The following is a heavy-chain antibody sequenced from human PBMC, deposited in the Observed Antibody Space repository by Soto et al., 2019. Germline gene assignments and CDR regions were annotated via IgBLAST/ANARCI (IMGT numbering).Heavy chain of an antibody. J-gene: IGHJ5*02. D-gene: IGHD1-26*01. CDR3: TRDEGGSYDSWFHP. Sequence: EVQVVESGGGLVKPGGSLTLSCNFTFSLYSMNWVRQAPGKGLEWVASISSGAAYIKYADSVQGRFTISRDNAKSSVSLQMSSLRVEDTAVYFCTRDEGGSYDSWFHPWGQGTLVTVSA. CDR2: ISSGAAYI. V-gene: IGHV3-21*01. CDR1: TFSLYS.